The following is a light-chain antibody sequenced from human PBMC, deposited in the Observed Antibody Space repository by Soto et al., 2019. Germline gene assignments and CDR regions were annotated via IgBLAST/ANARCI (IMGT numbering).Light chain of an antibody. CDR2: EVS. J-gene: IGLJ3*02. CDR1: SSDVGFYNR. Sequence: QAVVTQPASVSGSPGQSITISCTGTSSDVGFYNRVSWIQQHPGKTPKVMIYEVSYRPSGASSRFSGSKSGNTASLTISGLQAEDEADYYCTSFTSSSTWVFGGGTKLTVL. V-gene: IGLV2-14*01. CDR3: TSFTSSSTWV.